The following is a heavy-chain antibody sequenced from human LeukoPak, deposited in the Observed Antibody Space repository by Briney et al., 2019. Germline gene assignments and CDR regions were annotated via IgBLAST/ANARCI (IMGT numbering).Heavy chain of an antibody. V-gene: IGHV4-31*11. CDR2: IYYSGST. Sequence: SQTLSLTCAVSGGSISSGDYYWNWIRQHPGKGLEWTGYIYYSGSTSYNPSLKSRLTISVDPSKNQFSLNLSSVTAADTAVYYCARGGLGPARYFHYWGQGTLVTVSS. CDR1: GGSISSGDYY. D-gene: IGHD2-2*01. CDR3: ARGGLGPARYFHY. J-gene: IGHJ4*02.